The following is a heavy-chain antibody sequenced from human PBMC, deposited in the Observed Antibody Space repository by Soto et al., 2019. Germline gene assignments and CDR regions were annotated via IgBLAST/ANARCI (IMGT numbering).Heavy chain of an antibody. CDR2: IIPIFGTA. Sequence: RASVKVSCKASGGTFSSYAISWVRQAPGQGLEWMGGIIPIFGTANYAQKFQGRVTITADKSTSTAYMELSSLRSEDTAVYYCARGPSSITFGGVIVTPFDYWGQGTLVTVSS. CDR3: ARGPSSITFGGVIVTPFDY. D-gene: IGHD3-16*02. CDR1: GGTFSSYA. J-gene: IGHJ4*02. V-gene: IGHV1-69*06.